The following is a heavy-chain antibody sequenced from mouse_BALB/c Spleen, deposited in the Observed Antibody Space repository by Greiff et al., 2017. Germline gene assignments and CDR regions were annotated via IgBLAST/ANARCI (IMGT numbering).Heavy chain of an antibody. Sequence: VQLQQTGPELVKPGASVKISCKASGYSFTDYIMLWVKQSHGKSLEWIGNINPYYGSTSYNLKFKGKATLTVDKSSSTAYMQLNSLTSEDSAVYYCANGYDDGYYFDYWGQGTTLTVSS. D-gene: IGHD2-2*01. V-gene: IGHV1-39*01. CDR1: GYSFTDYI. CDR2: INPYYGST. CDR3: ANGYDDGYYFDY. J-gene: IGHJ2*01.